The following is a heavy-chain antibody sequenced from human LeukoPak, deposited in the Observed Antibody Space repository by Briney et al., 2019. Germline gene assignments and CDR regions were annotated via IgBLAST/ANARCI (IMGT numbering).Heavy chain of an antibody. V-gene: IGHV3-48*04. Sequence: GGSLRLSCAASGFTFSSYSVNWVRQAPGKGLEWVSYISSSGSTIYYADSVKGRFTISRDNAKNSLYLQMNSLRAEDTAVYYCAELGITMIGGVWGKGTTVTISS. CDR2: ISSSGSTI. CDR3: AELGITMIGGV. D-gene: IGHD3-10*02. CDR1: GFTFSSYS. J-gene: IGHJ6*04.